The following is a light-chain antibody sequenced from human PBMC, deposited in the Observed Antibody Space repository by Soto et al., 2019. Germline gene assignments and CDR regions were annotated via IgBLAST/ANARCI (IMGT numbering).Light chain of an antibody. CDR3: QQRSDWLWT. V-gene: IGKV3-11*01. Sequence: EIVLTQSPATLSLSPGERATLSCRASQSLSSYLAWYQQKPGQAPRLFIYDSSNRATGIPARFSGSGSGTDFTLTISSLEPEDFPVYYCQQRSDWLWTFGQGTKVEIK. CDR2: DSS. CDR1: QSLSSY. J-gene: IGKJ1*01.